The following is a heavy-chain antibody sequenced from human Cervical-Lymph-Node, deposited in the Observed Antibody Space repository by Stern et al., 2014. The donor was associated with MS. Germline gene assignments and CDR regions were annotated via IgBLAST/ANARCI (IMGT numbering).Heavy chain of an antibody. CDR1: GGTFSKFP. CDR3: ALSSETSDRWYSLGYDL. V-gene: IGHV1-69*01. D-gene: IGHD6-13*01. Sequence: VQLVESGAEVMKPGSSVKVSCKASGGTFSKFPSSWVRQAPGQGLEWMGGIFPFFGTPTYAKEFRGRVTITADVSKSTVYMELTSLRSDDTAVYYCALSSETSDRWYSLGYDLWGQGTLVTVSS. CDR2: IFPFFGTP. J-gene: IGHJ5*02.